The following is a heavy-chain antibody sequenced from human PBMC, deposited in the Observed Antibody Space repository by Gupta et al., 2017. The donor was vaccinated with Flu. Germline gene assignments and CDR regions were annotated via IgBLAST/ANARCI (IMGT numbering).Heavy chain of an antibody. CDR3: ARHGFHHFDY. J-gene: IGHJ4*02. Sequence: MAWVRQAPGKGLEWVANIKEDGSEKYYVDSVKGRFTISRDNAKNSLYLQMNSLRVEDTAVYYCARHGFHHFDYWGQGTLVTVSS. V-gene: IGHV3-7*01. CDR2: IKEDGSEK. D-gene: IGHD5-12*01.